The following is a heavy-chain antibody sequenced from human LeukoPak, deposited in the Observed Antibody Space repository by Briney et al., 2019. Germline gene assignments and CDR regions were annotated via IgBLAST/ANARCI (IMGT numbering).Heavy chain of an antibody. CDR3: ARDHYYDSSGKAFDI. D-gene: IGHD3-22*01. CDR1: GGSISSYY. V-gene: IGHV4-4*07. J-gene: IGHJ3*02. CDR2: IYTSGST. Sequence: SETLSLTCTASGGSISSYYWSWIRQPAGKGLEWIGRIYTSGSTNYNPSLKSRVTMSVDTSKNQFSLKLSSVTAADTAVYYCARDHYYDSSGKAFDIWGQGTMVTVSS.